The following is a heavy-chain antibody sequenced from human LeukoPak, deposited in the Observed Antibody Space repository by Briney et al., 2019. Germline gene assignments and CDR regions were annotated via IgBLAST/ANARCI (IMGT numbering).Heavy chain of an antibody. V-gene: IGHV3-30*03. J-gene: IGHJ4*02. CDR1: GFTFSSYG. D-gene: IGHD6-19*01. CDR3: ARARDSGWYLFDY. CDR2: ISYDGSNK. Sequence: GGSLRLSCAASGFTFSSYGMHWVRQAPGKGLEWVAVISYDGSNKYYADSVKGRFTISRDNSKNTLYLQMNSLRAEDTAVYYCARARDSGWYLFDYWGQGTLVTVSS.